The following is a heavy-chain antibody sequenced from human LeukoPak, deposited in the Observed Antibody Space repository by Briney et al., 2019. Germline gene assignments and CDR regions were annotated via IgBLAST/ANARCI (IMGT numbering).Heavy chain of an antibody. D-gene: IGHD3-10*01. V-gene: IGHV5-51*01. J-gene: IGHJ5*02. CDR2: IYPGDSEI. CDR1: GYSFTSYW. Sequence: GESLKISCKASGYSFTSYWIGWVRQMPGKGLEWMGIIYPGDSEIRYSPSFQGQVTMSVDKSISTAYLQLSSLEASDTAIYYCAKFASYGSGSLYNWFDPWGQGTLVTVSS. CDR3: AKFASYGSGSLYNWFDP.